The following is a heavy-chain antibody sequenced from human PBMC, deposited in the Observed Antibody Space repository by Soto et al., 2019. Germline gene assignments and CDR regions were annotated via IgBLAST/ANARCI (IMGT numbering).Heavy chain of an antibody. CDR2: ISGYNGDT. D-gene: IGHD2-8*01. J-gene: IGHJ6*02. CDR3: AKNGQPPYYYYGLDV. CDR1: GYIFTRYG. V-gene: IGHV1-18*01. Sequence: QGHLVQSGAEVKKPGASVKVSCKASGYIFTRYGISWVRQAPGQGLEWMGWISGYNGDTNYAQNLQGRVTMTIDKSTTTAYMELRSLTSDDTAVYYCAKNGQPPYYYYGLDVWGQGTTVTVSS.